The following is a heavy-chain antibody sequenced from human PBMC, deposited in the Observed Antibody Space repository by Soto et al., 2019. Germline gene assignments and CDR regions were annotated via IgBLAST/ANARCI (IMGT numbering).Heavy chain of an antibody. CDR2: INPSGGST. CDR3: ARDREMATGYYYYGMDV. Sequence: ASLKVSCKASGYTFTSYYMHWVRQAPGQGLEWMGIINPSGGSTSYAQKFQGRVTMTRDTSTSTVYMELSSLRSEDTAVYYCARDREMATGYYYYGMDVWGQGTTVTVSS. J-gene: IGHJ6*02. CDR1: GYTFTSYY. D-gene: IGHD5-12*01. V-gene: IGHV1-46*01.